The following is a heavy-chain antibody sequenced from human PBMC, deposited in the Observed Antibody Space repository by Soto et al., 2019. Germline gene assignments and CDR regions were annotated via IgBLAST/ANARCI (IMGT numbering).Heavy chain of an antibody. J-gene: IGHJ6*02. Sequence: QVQLVQSGAEVKKPGSSVKVSCKASGGTFSSYAISWVRQAPGQGLEWMGGIIPIFGTANYAQKFQGRVTITAGESTSTAYRELSSLRSEDTAVYYCARDAKLGSSPYYYCGMDVWGQGTTVTVSS. D-gene: IGHD7-27*01. CDR2: IIPIFGTA. CDR1: GGTFSSYA. CDR3: ARDAKLGSSPYYYCGMDV. V-gene: IGHV1-69*01.